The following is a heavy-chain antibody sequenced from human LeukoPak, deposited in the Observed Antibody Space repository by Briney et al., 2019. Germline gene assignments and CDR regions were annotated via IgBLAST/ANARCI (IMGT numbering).Heavy chain of an antibody. Sequence: RSQTPSLTCAISGDGVSSNSAAWNWIRQSPSRGLEWLGRTYYRSKWYNDYAVPVKSRITINPDTSKNQFSLQLNSVTPEDTAVYYCASVAGTDDAFHIWGQGTMVTVSS. D-gene: IGHD6-19*01. V-gene: IGHV6-1*01. J-gene: IGHJ3*02. CDR1: GDGVSSNSAA. CDR3: ASVAGTDDAFHI. CDR2: TYYRSKWYN.